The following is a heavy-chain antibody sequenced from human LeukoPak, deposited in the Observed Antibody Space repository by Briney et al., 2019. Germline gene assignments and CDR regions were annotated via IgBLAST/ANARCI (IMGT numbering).Heavy chain of an antibody. J-gene: IGHJ2*01. Sequence: GRSLRLSCAASGFTFSNYGMHWVRQAPGKGLEWVAVISYDGSNKYYADPVKGRFTISRDNSKSTLYLQMNSLRAEDTAVYYCATDLCGGDCYSFDLWGRGTLVTVSS. V-gene: IGHV3-30*03. CDR1: GFTFSNYG. CDR3: ATDLCGGDCYSFDL. CDR2: ISYDGSNK. D-gene: IGHD2-21*02.